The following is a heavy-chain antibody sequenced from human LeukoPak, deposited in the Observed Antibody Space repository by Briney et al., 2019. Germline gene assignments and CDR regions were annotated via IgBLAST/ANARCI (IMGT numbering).Heavy chain of an antibody. Sequence: TSRISWLRQAPGQGLEWMGWIGTYGGDTYYAQKLQGRITVTTDTSTSTVYMELRNLRSDDTAVYYCARDLWNFYDDSGYNRDFDSWGQGTLVTVSS. V-gene: IGHV1-18*01. J-gene: IGHJ5*01. D-gene: IGHD3-22*01. CDR1: TSR. CDR2: IGTYGGDT. CDR3: ARDLWNFYDDSGYNRDFDS.